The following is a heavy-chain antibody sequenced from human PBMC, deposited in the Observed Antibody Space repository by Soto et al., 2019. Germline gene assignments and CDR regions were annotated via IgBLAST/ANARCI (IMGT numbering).Heavy chain of an antibody. CDR3: AKDSSSGYYYGYFDY. D-gene: IGHD3-22*01. Sequence: GGSLRLSCAASGFTFSSYGMHWVRQAPGKGLEWVAVISYDGSNKYYADSVKGRFTISRDNSKNTLYLQMNSLRAEDTAVYYCAKDSSSGYYYGYFDYWGQGTLVTVSS. J-gene: IGHJ4*02. CDR1: GFTFSSYG. V-gene: IGHV3-30*18. CDR2: ISYDGSNK.